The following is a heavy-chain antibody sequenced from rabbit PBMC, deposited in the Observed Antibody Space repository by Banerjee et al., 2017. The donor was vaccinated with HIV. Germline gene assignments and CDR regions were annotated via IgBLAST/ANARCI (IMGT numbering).Heavy chain of an antibody. Sequence: QEQLVESGGGLVQPGGSLTLSCNASGFDFSSYYMSWVRQAPGKGLEWIGYIDTSSGNTVYATWAKGRFTISRTSSTTVALQMTSLTAADTATYFCARDLAGVIGWNFDLWGPGTLVTVS. CDR2: IDTSSGNT. CDR1: GFDFSSYYM. CDR3: ARDLAGVIGWNFDL. V-gene: IGHV1S45*01. J-gene: IGHJ4*01. D-gene: IGHD4-1*01.